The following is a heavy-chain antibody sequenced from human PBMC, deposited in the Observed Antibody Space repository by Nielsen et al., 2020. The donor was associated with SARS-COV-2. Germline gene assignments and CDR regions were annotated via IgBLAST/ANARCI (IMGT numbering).Heavy chain of an antibody. CDR3: ARGRDGGIYAYLHHMDV. V-gene: IGHV4-34*01. Sequence: SETLSLTCGVHGESFRGFYWTWIRQAPGKGLEWIGEINHNGGTNYISPLTSRVTISVDTSRRQFSLKMTSLTAADTAVYYCARGRDGGIYAYLHHMDVWSEGTAVTVSS. D-gene: IGHD5-24*01. J-gene: IGHJ6*03. CDR1: GESFRGFY. CDR2: INHNGGT.